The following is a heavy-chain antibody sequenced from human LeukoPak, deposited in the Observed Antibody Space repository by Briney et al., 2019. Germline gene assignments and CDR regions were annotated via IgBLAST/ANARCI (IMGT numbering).Heavy chain of an antibody. CDR2: IYYSGRT. CDR3: ARHSIDCSGSTCYDY. V-gene: IGHV4-59*08. J-gene: IGHJ4*02. CDR1: GVSIRSYH. Sequence: SETLSLTCTVSGVSIRSYHWSWIRQPPGKGLEWMGYIYYSGRTYYNPSLKSRVSISVDTSKNQFSLKLSSVTAADTAVYYCARHSIDCSGSTCYDYWGQGTLVTVSS. D-gene: IGHD2-15*01.